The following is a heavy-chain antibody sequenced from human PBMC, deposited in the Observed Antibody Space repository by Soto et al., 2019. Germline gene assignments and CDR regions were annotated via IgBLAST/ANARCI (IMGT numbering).Heavy chain of an antibody. CDR3: ARDRSAQWELLSGFDP. Sequence: QVQLVESGGGVVQPGRSLRLSCAASGFTFSSYTLHWVRQAPGKGLEWVAVIWYDGSNKYYADSVKGRFTISRDNSKNTLYLQMNSLRAEDTAVYYCARDRSAQWELLSGFDPWGQGTLVTVSS. V-gene: IGHV3-33*08. CDR2: IWYDGSNK. D-gene: IGHD1-26*01. J-gene: IGHJ5*02. CDR1: GFTFSSYT.